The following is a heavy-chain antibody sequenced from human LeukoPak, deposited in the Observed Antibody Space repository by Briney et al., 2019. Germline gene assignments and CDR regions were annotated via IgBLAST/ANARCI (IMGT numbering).Heavy chain of an antibody. D-gene: IGHD3-3*01. Sequence: GGSLRLSCAASGFTFRSNWMHWVRQVPGKGLVWVSRINTDGRSTGYADSVKGRFTISRDNAENTLYLQMNSLRAEDTAIYYCALGKGGSGYSIDYWGQGTLVTVSS. J-gene: IGHJ4*02. CDR1: GFTFRSNW. V-gene: IGHV3-74*01. CDR3: ALGKGGSGYSIDY. CDR2: INTDGRST.